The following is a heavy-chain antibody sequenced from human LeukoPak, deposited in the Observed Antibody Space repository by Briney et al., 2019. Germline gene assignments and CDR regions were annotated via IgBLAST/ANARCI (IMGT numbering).Heavy chain of an antibody. CDR3: ASRDGYNLPFDY. D-gene: IGHD5-12*01. Sequence: SETLSLTCTVSGGSISSYYWSWIRQSPGKGLEWIGYIYYSGSTNYNPSLKSRVTISVDTSKNQFSLKLSSVTAADTAVYYCASRDGYNLPFDYWGQGTLVTVSS. CDR1: GGSISSYY. CDR2: IYYSGST. J-gene: IGHJ4*02. V-gene: IGHV4-59*01.